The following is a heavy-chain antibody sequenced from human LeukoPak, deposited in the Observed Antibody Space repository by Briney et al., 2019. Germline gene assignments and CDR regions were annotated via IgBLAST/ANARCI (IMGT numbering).Heavy chain of an antibody. J-gene: IGHJ6*02. Sequence: GGSLRLSCAASGFTFNNHDMHWVRQAPGKGLEWVAGISYDGRNKYYADSVKGRFTISRDNSKNTLYLQMNSLRAEDTAVYYCARETEAYCGGDCYYYYGMDVWGQGTTVTVSS. D-gene: IGHD2-21*02. CDR3: ARETEAYCGGDCYYYYGMDV. CDR2: ISYDGRNK. CDR1: GFTFNNHD. V-gene: IGHV3-30*03.